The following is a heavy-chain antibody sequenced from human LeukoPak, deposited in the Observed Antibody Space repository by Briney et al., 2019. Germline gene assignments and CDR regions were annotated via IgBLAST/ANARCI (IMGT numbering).Heavy chain of an antibody. CDR3: AREGIAAAEDAFDI. V-gene: IGHV3-7*03. D-gene: IGHD6-13*01. CDR1: GFTFSSYW. Sequence: GGSLRLSCAASGFTFSSYWMSWVRQAPGKGLEWVANIKQDGSEKYYVDSVKGRFTISRDNAKNSLYLQMNSLRAEDTAVYYCAREGIAAAEDAFDIWGQGTMDTVSS. J-gene: IGHJ3*02. CDR2: IKQDGSEK.